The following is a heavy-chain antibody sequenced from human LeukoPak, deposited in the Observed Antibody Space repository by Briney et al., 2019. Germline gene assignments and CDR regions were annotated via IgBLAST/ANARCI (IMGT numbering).Heavy chain of an antibody. D-gene: IGHD3-22*01. J-gene: IGHJ4*02. CDR2: ISSSGGST. CDR3: AKATTYYDSSGYHPYFDY. V-gene: IGHV3-23*01. Sequence: GGSLSLCAAASGFTFSSYAMSWVRQAPGKERVRVLDISSSGGSTSYTDSGTGPFTISRDNSKNTLYLQMNSMRAEDTAVYYCAKATTYYDSSGYHPYFDYWGQGNPFTVSS. CDR1: GFTFSSYA.